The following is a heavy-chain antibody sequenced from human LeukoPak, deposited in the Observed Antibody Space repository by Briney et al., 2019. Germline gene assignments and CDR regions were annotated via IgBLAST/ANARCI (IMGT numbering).Heavy chain of an antibody. CDR2: IYHSGST. CDR3: ARESGPYLGYGDYVDY. CDR1: GYSISSGYY. Sequence: SETLSLTCAVSGYSISSGYYWGWIRQPPGKGLEWIGSIYHSGSTCYNPSLKSRVTISVDTSKNQFSLKLSSVTAADTAVYYCARESGPYLGYGDYVDYWGQGTLVTVSS. J-gene: IGHJ4*02. D-gene: IGHD4-17*01. V-gene: IGHV4-38-2*02.